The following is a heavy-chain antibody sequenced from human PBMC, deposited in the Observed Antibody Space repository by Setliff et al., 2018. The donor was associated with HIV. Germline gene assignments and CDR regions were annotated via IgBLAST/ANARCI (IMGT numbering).Heavy chain of an antibody. CDR1: GFTFSASW. CDR2: IKPDGTYK. V-gene: IGHV3-7*03. J-gene: IGHJ6*03. D-gene: IGHD2-21*01. Sequence: GGSLRLSCAASGFTFSASWMTWVRQAPGKGLEWVANIKPDGTYKYYVDSVKGRFTIYRDNAKNSLSLQMTSLRAEDTAVYYCATGDTNPIYPQYMDIWGRGTTVTVSS. CDR3: ATGDTNPIYPQYMDI.